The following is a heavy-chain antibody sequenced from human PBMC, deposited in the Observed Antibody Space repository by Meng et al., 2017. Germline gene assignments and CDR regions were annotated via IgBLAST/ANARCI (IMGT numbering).Heavy chain of an antibody. J-gene: IGHJ6*02. D-gene: IGHD6-13*01. CDR2: IYSGGST. V-gene: IGHV3-66*02. Sequence: LSLTCAASGFTVSSNYMSWVRQAPGKGLEWVSVIYSGGSTYYADSVKGRFTISRDNSKNTLYLQMNSLRAEDTAVYYCARDLAGSSSWYGYYYGMDVWGQGTTVTVSS. CDR3: ARDLAGSSSWYGYYYGMDV. CDR1: GFTVSSNY.